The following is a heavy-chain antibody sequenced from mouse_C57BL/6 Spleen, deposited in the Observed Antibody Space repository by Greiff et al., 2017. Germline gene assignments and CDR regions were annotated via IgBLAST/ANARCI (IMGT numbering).Heavy chain of an antibody. V-gene: IGHV1-76*01. D-gene: IGHD2-4*01. CDR1: GYTFTDYY. Sequence: VQVVESGAELVRPGASVKLSCKASGYTFTDYYINWVKQRPGQGLEWIARIYPGSGNTYYNEKFKGKATLTAEKSSSTAYMQLSSLTSEDSAVYFCARWGDYDSDYWGQGTTLTVSS. J-gene: IGHJ2*01. CDR2: IYPGSGNT. CDR3: ARWGDYDSDY.